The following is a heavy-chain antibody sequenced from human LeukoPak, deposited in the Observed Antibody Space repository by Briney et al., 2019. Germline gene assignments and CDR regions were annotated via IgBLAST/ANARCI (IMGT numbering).Heavy chain of an antibody. D-gene: IGHD2-15*01. CDR2: IYYSGST. Sequence: PSETLSLTCTVSGGSISSSSYYWGWIRQPPGKGLEWIGSIYYSGSTYYNPSLKSRVTISVDTSKNQFSLKLSSVAAADTAVYYCARGRVVVVVAATPHFDYWGQGTLVTVSS. J-gene: IGHJ4*02. CDR1: GGSISSSSYY. CDR3: ARGRVVVVVAATPHFDY. V-gene: IGHV4-39*01.